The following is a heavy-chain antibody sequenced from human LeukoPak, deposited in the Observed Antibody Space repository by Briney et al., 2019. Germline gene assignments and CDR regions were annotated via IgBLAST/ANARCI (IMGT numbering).Heavy chain of an antibody. Sequence: VASVEVSCKPSGGTFSSYAISWVRQAPGQGLEWMGIINPSGGSTNYAQKFQGRVTMTRDMSTSTVYMELSSLRSEDTAVYYCARDLERRKGSDGFDYWGQGTLVTVSS. D-gene: IGHD5-24*01. CDR1: GGTFSSYA. CDR3: ARDLERRKGSDGFDY. J-gene: IGHJ4*02. CDR2: INPSGGST. V-gene: IGHV1-46*01.